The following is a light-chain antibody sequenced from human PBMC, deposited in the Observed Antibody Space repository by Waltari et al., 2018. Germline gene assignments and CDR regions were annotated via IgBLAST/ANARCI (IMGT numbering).Light chain of an antibody. CDR2: EDT. V-gene: IGLV1-51*02. Sequence: QSVLTQPPSVSAAPGQRVTIPCSGGSSNIGKTYVTGYRQFPGSAPQLLIYEDTERPAGVPGRFSGSKSGTSATLDITGLQPGDEAEYYCGTWDSSLSGAVFGGGTLLTVL. CDR1: SSNIGKTY. CDR3: GTWDSSLSGAV. J-gene: IGLJ7*01.